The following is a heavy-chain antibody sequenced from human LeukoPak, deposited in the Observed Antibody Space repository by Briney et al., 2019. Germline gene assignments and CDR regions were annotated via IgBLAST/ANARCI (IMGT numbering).Heavy chain of an antibody. V-gene: IGHV5-51*01. D-gene: IGHD6-13*01. J-gene: IGHJ6*02. CDR2: IYPGDSDT. CDR3: ARCMYSSSWRSKTPTKDTSYYGMDV. Sequence: GESLKISCKGSGYSFTSYWIGWVRQMPGKGLEWMGIIYPGDSDTRYSPSFQGQVTISADKSISTAYLQWSSLKASDTAMYYCARCMYSSSWRSKTPTKDTSYYGMDVWGQGTTVTVSS. CDR1: GYSFTSYW.